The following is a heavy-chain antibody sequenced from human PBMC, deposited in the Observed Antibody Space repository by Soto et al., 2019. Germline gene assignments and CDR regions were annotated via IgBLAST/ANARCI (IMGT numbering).Heavy chain of an antibody. CDR2: IYYSGST. J-gene: IGHJ5*02. Sequence: KPSETLSLTCTVSGGSISSGDYYWSWIRQPPGKGLEWIGYIYYSGSTYYNPSLKSRVTISVDTSKNQFSLKLSSVTAADTAVYYCASQRFLEWLSPFDPWGQGTLVTVSS. CDR3: ASQRFLEWLSPFDP. D-gene: IGHD3-3*01. CDR1: GGSISSGDYY. V-gene: IGHV4-30-4*01.